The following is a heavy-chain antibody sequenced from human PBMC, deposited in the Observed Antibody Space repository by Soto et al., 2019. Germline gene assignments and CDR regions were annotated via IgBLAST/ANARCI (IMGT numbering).Heavy chain of an antibody. J-gene: IGHJ6*02. D-gene: IGHD1-26*01. CDR1: EFTFRIVA. V-gene: IGHV3-30-3*01. CDR2: ISYDGSRK. CDR3: ARGDREDIEEVVGVRPGEYSMDV. Sequence: QVHLVESGGGVVQPGSSLRLSCAASEFTFRIVAMHWLRQSPGKGLEWVAVISYDGSRKADSVKGRFTVSRDNSWNTLYLQMNSLRAEDTAIYYCARGDREDIEEVVGVRPGEYSMDVWGQGTTVTVSS.